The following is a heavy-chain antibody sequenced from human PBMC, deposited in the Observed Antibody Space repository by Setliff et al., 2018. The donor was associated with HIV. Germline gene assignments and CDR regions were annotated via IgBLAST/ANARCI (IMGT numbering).Heavy chain of an antibody. CDR3: VRPRVFDSFDV. CDR1: GFLVTGYN. CDR2: INPNNGGT. J-gene: IGHJ3*01. V-gene: IGHV1-2*06. Sequence: GASVKVSCKALGFLVTGYNVNWVRQAPGHGPEWLGRINPNNGGTNYAQKFQGRVTMSLDTSTSTVYLELKALTSDDTAVYYCVRPRVFDSFDVWGPGTMVTVSS.